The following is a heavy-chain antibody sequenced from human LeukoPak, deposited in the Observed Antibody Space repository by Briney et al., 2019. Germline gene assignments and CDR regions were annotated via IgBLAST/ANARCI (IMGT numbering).Heavy chain of an antibody. J-gene: IGHJ4*02. V-gene: IGHV1-69*05. CDR3: ATLTTVTPGHFDY. D-gene: IGHD4-17*01. CDR1: GGTFSSYA. Sequence: GASAKVSCKASGGTFSSYAISWVRQAPGQGLEWMGRIIPIFGTANYAQKFQGRVTITTDESTSTAYMELSSLRSEDTAVYYCATLTTVTPGHFDYWGQGTLVTVSS. CDR2: IIPIFGTA.